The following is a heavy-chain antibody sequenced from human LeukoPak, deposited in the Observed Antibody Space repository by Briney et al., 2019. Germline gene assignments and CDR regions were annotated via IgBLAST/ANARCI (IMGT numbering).Heavy chain of an antibody. V-gene: IGHV3-30*02. CDR3: AKSGLNRFDY. Sequence: PGGSLRLSCAASAFTFSAYGMHWVRQTPGKGLEWVAFVRFDGVNKYYADSVKGRFTISRDNSKNTLYLQMNSLRAEDTAVYYCAKSGLNRFDYWGQGTLVTVSS. CDR1: AFTFSAYG. CDR2: VRFDGVNK. J-gene: IGHJ4*02. D-gene: IGHD2-15*01.